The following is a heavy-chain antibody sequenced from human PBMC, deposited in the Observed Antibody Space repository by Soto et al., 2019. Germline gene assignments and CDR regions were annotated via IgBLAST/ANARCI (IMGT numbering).Heavy chain of an antibody. CDR1: GGTFSSYA. D-gene: IGHD3-3*01. Sequence: SVKVSCKASGGTFSSYAISWVRQAPGQGLEWMGGIIPIFGTANYAQKFQGRVTITADESTSTAYMELSSLGSEDTAVYYCARETKDDFWSGYSNWFDPWGQGTLVTVSS. J-gene: IGHJ5*02. CDR2: IIPIFGTA. V-gene: IGHV1-69*13. CDR3: ARETKDDFWSGYSNWFDP.